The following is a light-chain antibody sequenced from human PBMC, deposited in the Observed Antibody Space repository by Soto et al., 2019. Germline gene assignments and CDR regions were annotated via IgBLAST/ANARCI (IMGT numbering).Light chain of an antibody. J-gene: IGLJ1*01. CDR1: SSDVGSYNL. V-gene: IGLV2-23*02. CDR3: CSYAGSSTYV. CDR2: EVS. Sequence: ALTQPASVSGSPGQSITISCTGTSSDVGSYNLVSWYQQHPGKAPKLMIYEVSKRPSGVSNRFSGSKSGNTASLTIPGLQAEDEADYYCCSYAGSSTYVFGTGTKLTVL.